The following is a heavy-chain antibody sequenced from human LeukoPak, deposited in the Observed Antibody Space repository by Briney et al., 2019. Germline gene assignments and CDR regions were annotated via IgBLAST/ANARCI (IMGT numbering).Heavy chain of an antibody. V-gene: IGHV3-11*01. D-gene: IGHD3-10*01. CDR2: ISSSGTII. J-gene: IGHJ6*02. CDR1: GFTFSDYY. Sequence: PGGSLRLSCAASGFTFSDYYMSWIRQAPGKGLEWLSYISSSGTIIDYAESAKGRFTVSRDNAKKSLYLQMNSLTAKDTAVYYCARRGYQYGSGSDYYYYGMDVWGQGTTVTVSS. CDR3: ARRGYQYGSGSDYYYYGMDV.